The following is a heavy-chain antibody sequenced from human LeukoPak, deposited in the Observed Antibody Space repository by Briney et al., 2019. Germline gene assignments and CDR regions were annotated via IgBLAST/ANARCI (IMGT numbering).Heavy chain of an antibody. CDR1: GFTFSSYA. J-gene: IGHJ6*02. D-gene: IGHD3-10*01. V-gene: IGHV3-30-3*01. Sequence: GGSLRLSCVASGFTFSSYAMHWVRQAPGKGLEWVAVTSFDGGNKYYADSVKGRFTISRDNAKNSLYLQMNSLRAEDTAVYYCATSGDYYYGMDVWGQGTTVTVSS. CDR2: TSFDGGNK. CDR3: ATSGDYYYGMDV.